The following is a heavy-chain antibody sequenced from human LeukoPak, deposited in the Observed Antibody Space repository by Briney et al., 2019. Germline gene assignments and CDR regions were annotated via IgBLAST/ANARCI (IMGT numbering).Heavy chain of an antibody. CDR3: ASINSSSWYPTYFDY. Sequence: TGGSLRLSCAASGFTFSSYWMSWVRQAPGKGLEWVANIKQDGSEKYYVDSVKGRFTISRDNAKNSLYLQMNSLRAEDAAVHYCASINSSSWYPTYFDYWGQGTLVTVSS. V-gene: IGHV3-7*01. CDR2: IKQDGSEK. J-gene: IGHJ4*02. D-gene: IGHD6-13*01. CDR1: GFTFSSYW.